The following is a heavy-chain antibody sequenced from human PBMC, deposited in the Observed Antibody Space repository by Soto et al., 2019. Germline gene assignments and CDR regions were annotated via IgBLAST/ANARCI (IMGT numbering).Heavy chain of an antibody. Sequence: QVQLVESGGGVVQPGRSLRLSCAASGFTFRTYGMHWARQAPGKGLEWLAMTSHDGVSKYYADSVKGRFTISRDNSKNPLYLQMNTLGAEDTALYYCFTIFGVASDFWGQGTLVTVSS. CDR3: FTIFGVASDF. CDR1: GFTFRTYG. J-gene: IGHJ4*01. CDR2: TSHDGVSK. V-gene: IGHV3-30*03. D-gene: IGHD3-3*01.